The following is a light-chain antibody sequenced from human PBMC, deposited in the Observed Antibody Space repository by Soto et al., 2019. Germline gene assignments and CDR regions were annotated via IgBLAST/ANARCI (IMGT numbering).Light chain of an antibody. J-gene: IGKJ2*01. CDR1: QSIRNW. V-gene: IGKV1-5*01. CDR2: DAS. CDR3: QQYDSYSYA. Sequence: DIQMTQSPSTLSAYVGERVTITCRASQSIRNWLALYQQKPGQAPKLLIYDASTLESGVPSRFSGSGSGTEFTLTISSLQPDDFATYYCQQYDSYSYAFGQGTKLEIK.